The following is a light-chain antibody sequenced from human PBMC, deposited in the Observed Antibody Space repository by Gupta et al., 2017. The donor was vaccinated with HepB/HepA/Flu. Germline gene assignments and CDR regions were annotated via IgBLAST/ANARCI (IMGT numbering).Light chain of an antibody. Sequence: QSAPTLPPSLSASPGPAVTISCTGTSSDIGNSNRVSWYQRPPGTAPKLIIYEVTNRPSGVPDRFSGSKSDNTASLTISRLQPEDEADYFCSASTTTNTDVLFGGGTKLTVL. CDR1: SSDIGNSNR. CDR3: SASTTTNTDVL. V-gene: IGLV2-18*02. J-gene: IGLJ2*01. CDR2: EVT.